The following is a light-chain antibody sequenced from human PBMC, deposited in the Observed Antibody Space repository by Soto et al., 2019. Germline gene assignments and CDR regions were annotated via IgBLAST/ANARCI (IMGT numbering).Light chain of an antibody. CDR2: GAS. CDR3: QQYNNGPLT. V-gene: IGKV3-15*01. Sequence: EIVMTQSPATLSVSPGERATLSCRASQSVSSNLAWYQQKPGQAPRLLIYGASTRATGIPARFSSSGSGTEFTLTISSLQSEDFAVYYCQQYNNGPLTFGQGTKVDIK. J-gene: IGKJ2*01. CDR1: QSVSSN.